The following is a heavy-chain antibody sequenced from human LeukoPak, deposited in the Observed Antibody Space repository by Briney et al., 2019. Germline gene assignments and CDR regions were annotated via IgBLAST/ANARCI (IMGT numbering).Heavy chain of an antibody. CDR1: GYSFRNYD. CDR3: ARDMSGSGSYRY. Sequence: ASVKVSCKASGYSFRNYDMNWLRQAPGQGLEWMGWISAYNGNTNYAQKLQGRVTMTTDTSTSTAYMELRSLTSDDTAVCYCARDMSGSGSYRYWGQGTLVTVSS. V-gene: IGHV1-18*01. J-gene: IGHJ4*02. CDR2: ISAYNGNT. D-gene: IGHD3-10*01.